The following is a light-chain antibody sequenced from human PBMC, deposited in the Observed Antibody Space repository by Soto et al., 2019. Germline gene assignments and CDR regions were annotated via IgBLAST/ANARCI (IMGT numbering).Light chain of an antibody. Sequence: VLTQSPATLSVSPGERVTLSCRASQSVATNLAWYQQRPGQAPRLLIYGASKRAIGLPARFSGSGSGTDFTLTISSLEPEDFAVYYCQQRGNWPRTFGQGTKVDIK. V-gene: IGKV3-11*01. CDR2: GAS. J-gene: IGKJ1*01. CDR1: QSVATN. CDR3: QQRGNWPRT.